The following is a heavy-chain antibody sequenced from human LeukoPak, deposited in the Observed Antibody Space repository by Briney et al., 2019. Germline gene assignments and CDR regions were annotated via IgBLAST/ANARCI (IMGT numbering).Heavy chain of an antibody. J-gene: IGHJ4*02. CDR1: GFTFSSYS. Sequence: GGSLRLSCAASGFTFSSYSMNWVRQAPGKGLEWVSSISSSSSYIYYADSVKGRFTISRDNAKNSLYLQMNSLRAEDTAVYYCARGGMSPYCSSTSCGKRYFDYWGQGTLVTVSS. CDR2: ISSSSSYI. V-gene: IGHV3-21*01. D-gene: IGHD2-2*01. CDR3: ARGGMSPYCSSTSCGKRYFDY.